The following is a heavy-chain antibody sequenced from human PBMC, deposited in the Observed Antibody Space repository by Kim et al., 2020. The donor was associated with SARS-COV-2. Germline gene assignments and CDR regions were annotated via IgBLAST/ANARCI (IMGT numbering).Heavy chain of an antibody. CDR2: ISGSGGST. D-gene: IGHD2-2*01. CDR1: GFTFSSYA. V-gene: IGHV3-23*01. CDR3: AKRGDTVAVPAPRYCDY. J-gene: IGHJ4*02. Sequence: GGSLRLSCAASGFTFSSYAMSWVRQAPGKGLEWVSAISGSGGSTYYADSVKGRFTISRDNSKNTLYLQMNSLRAEDTAVYYCAKRGDTVAVPAPRYCDYWGQGTLVTVSS.